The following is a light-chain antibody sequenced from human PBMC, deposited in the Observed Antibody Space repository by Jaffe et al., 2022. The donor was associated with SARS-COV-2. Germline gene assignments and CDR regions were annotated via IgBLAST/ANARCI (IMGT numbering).Light chain of an antibody. Sequence: SYELTQPPSVSVSPGQTASIACSGDKLGDKSASWYQQKPGQSPVLVMYQDRTRPSGIPERFSGSNSGNTATLTISGTQAMDEGDYYCQAWDINSGGVFGGGTKLTVL. CDR1: KLGDKS. CDR3: QAWDINSGGV. V-gene: IGLV3-1*01. CDR2: QDR. J-gene: IGLJ3*02.